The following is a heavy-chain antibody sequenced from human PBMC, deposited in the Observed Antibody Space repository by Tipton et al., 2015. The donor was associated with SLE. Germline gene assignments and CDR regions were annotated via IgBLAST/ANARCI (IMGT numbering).Heavy chain of an antibody. CDR3: ARDSKAARLIVEPFSHVDF. CDR2: IKQDGREI. CDR1: GFMFSSYW. Sequence: SLRLSCAASGFMFSSYWMSWVRQAPGKGLEWVAKIKQDGREIYYVDSVKGRFTISRDNSKTSVYLQINSLRAEDTAMYYCARDSKAARLIVEPFSHVDFWGQGTLVTVSS. D-gene: IGHD1-26*01. J-gene: IGHJ4*02. V-gene: IGHV3-7*01.